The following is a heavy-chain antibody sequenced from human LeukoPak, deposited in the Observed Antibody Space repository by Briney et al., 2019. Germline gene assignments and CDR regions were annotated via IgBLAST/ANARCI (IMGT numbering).Heavy chain of an antibody. J-gene: IGHJ4*02. CDR2: ISSSGGST. D-gene: IGHD3-10*01. CDR1: GFTFDDYA. CDR3: ARHLLWFGELSGGFDY. V-gene: IGHV3-23*01. Sequence: GGSLRLSCAASGFTFDDYAMHWVRHAPGKGLEWVSGISSSGGSTYYADSVKGRFTISRDNSRNTLYLQMNSLRAEDTAVYYCARHLLWFGELSGGFDYWGQGTLVTVSS.